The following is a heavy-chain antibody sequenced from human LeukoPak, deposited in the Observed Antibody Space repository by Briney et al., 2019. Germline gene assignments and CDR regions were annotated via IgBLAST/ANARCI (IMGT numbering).Heavy chain of an antibody. CDR2: IWYDGSYK. CDR3: AREYYDSSDYPRQHYFDY. Sequence: QPGRSLRLSCAASGFTFITYGMHWVRQALGKGLEWVALIWYDGSYKYYADSVKGRFTISRDNSKNTLYLQMNSLRAEDTAVYYCAREYYDSSDYPRQHYFDYWGQGTLVTVSS. V-gene: IGHV3-33*01. CDR1: GFTFITYG. J-gene: IGHJ4*02. D-gene: IGHD3-22*01.